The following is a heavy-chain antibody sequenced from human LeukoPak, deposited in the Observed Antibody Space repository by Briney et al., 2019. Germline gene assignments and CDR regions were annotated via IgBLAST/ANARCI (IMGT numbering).Heavy chain of an antibody. CDR3: GRSVGYCSNGVCSVFDY. Sequence: GESLKISCEGSGCSFTNYWIGWVRQMPGKGLEWMGIIYPDDSDTRYSPSFQGQVTISADKSISAAYLQWSSLKASDTAMYYCGRSVGYCSNGVCSVFDYWGQGTLVTVSS. V-gene: IGHV5-51*01. CDR2: IYPDDSDT. J-gene: IGHJ4*02. D-gene: IGHD2-8*01. CDR1: GCSFTNYW.